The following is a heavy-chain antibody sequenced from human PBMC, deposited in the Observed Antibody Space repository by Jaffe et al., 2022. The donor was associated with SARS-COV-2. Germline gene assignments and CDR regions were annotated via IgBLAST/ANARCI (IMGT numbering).Heavy chain of an antibody. CDR1: GFTFSGYA. Sequence: QVQLVESGGGVVQPGRSLRLSCAASGFTFSGYAMYWVRQAPGKGLEWVALILYDGSNTYYADSVKGRFTISRDNSKNTLYLQMNSLRAEDTAVYYCARDQYRSPDYWGQGTLVTVSS. CDR3: ARDQYRSPDY. D-gene: IGHD3-16*02. V-gene: IGHV3-30*04. J-gene: IGHJ4*02. CDR2: ILYDGSNT.